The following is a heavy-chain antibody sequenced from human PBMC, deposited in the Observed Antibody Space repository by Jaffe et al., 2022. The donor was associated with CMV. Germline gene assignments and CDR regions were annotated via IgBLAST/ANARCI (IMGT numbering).Heavy chain of an antibody. D-gene: IGHD7-27*01. CDR2: IYYSGST. V-gene: IGHV4-59*01. CDR3: ARARPNWGYYFDY. Sequence: QVQLQESGPGLVKPSETLSLTCTVSGGSISSYYWSWIRQPPGKGLEWIGYIYYSGSTNYNPSLKSRVTISVDTSKNQFSLKLSSVTAADTAVYYCARARPNWGYYFDYWGQGTLVTVSS. CDR1: GGSISSYY. J-gene: IGHJ4*02.